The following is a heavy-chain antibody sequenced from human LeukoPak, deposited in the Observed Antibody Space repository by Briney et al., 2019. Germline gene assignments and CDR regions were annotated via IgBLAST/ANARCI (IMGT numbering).Heavy chain of an antibody. J-gene: IGHJ4*02. Sequence: RSGGSLRLSCAASGFIFSSYAMTWVRQAPGKGLDWVSSISGGDGSTYYADSVQGRFTISRDNSKNTLYLQMNSLRAEDTAVYYCAKYRDRSGWHREIDYWGQGTLVTVSS. CDR3: AKYRDRSGWHREIDY. V-gene: IGHV3-23*01. D-gene: IGHD6-19*01. CDR2: ISGGDGST. CDR1: GFIFSSYA.